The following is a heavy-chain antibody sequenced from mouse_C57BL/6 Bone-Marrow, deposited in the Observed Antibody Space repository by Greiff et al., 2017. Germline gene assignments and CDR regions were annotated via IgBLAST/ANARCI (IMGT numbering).Heavy chain of an antibody. D-gene: IGHD1-1*01. CDR3: ARGGYYYGSSPFAY. CDR1: GYAFTNYL. Sequence: SGAELVRPGTSVKVSCKASGYAFTNYLIEWVKQRPGQGLEWIGVINPGSGGTNYNEKFKGKATLTADKSSSTAYMQLSSLTSEDSAVYFCARGGYYYGSSPFAYWGQGTLVTVSA. V-gene: IGHV1-54*01. CDR2: INPGSGGT. J-gene: IGHJ3*01.